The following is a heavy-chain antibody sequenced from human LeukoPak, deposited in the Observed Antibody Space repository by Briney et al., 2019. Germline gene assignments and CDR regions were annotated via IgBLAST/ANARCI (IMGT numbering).Heavy chain of an antibody. J-gene: IGHJ4*02. D-gene: IGHD2-2*01. CDR2: INYSGSA. Sequence: PSETLSLTCAVYGASFSGYYWSWLRQPPGKGLEWIAEINYSGSANYNPSLESRVTISVDTSKNQFSLNVTSLTAADTAVYYCARGHRDIVIVSAVYWNYWGQGTLVTVSS. CDR3: ARGHRDIVIVSAVYWNY. V-gene: IGHV4-34*01. CDR1: GASFSGYY.